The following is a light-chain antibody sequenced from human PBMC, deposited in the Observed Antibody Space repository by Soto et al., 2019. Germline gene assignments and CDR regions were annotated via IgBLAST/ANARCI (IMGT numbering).Light chain of an antibody. Sequence: QSALSRSVSGSPGQSVTLSCTGATTDVDSSEYVSWYQQHPGEAPRLMIYEVSNRPSGVPDRFSGSKSGNTASLTISGLQAEDEADYYCSLYTSSSTYVFGTGTKVTVL. CDR2: EVS. V-gene: IGLV2-18*01. CDR3: SLYTSSSTYV. J-gene: IGLJ1*01. CDR1: TTDVDSSEY.